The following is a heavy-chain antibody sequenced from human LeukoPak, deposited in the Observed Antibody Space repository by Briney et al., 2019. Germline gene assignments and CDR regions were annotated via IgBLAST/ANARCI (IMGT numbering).Heavy chain of an antibody. J-gene: IGHJ5*02. Sequence: SETLSLTCTVSGGSIINHYWSWVRQPAGKGLEWIGRIYSSGSANYSPSLKSRVSMSIDTSNNHFSLNLTSVTAADTALYFCARDVRYASGWSTPESWGQGTLVTVSS. CDR3: ARDVRYASGWSTPES. CDR1: GGSIINHY. CDR2: IYSSGSA. D-gene: IGHD6-19*01. V-gene: IGHV4-4*07.